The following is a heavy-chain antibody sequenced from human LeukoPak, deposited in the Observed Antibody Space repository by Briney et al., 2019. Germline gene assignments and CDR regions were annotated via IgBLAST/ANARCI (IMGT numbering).Heavy chain of an antibody. CDR3: VKPLGSSGYGYFFDY. CDR2: IVSNAGST. CDR1: GFTFSSYA. V-gene: IGHV3-64D*06. Sequence: AGSLRLSCSASGFTFSSYAMHWVRQAPGKGLEYVSAIVSNAGSTYYEDSVKGRFTISRDNSKNTLYLQMSSLRAEDTAVYYCVKPLGSSGYGYFFDYWGQGTLVTVSS. J-gene: IGHJ4*02. D-gene: IGHD5-12*01.